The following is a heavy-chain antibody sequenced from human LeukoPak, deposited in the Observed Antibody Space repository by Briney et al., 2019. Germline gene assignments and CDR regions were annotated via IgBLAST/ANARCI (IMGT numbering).Heavy chain of an antibody. V-gene: IGHV1-8*01. CDR2: MNPNSGNT. CDR1: GYTFTRYD. D-gene: IGHD2-15*01. Sequence: ASVKVSCKASGYTFTRYDINGVRQATGQGLELMGWMNPNSGNTGYTQKFQGRVTMTRNTSISTAYMELSSLRSEDTAVYYCAREDGAGVDYWGQGTLVTVSS. J-gene: IGHJ4*02. CDR3: AREDGAGVDY.